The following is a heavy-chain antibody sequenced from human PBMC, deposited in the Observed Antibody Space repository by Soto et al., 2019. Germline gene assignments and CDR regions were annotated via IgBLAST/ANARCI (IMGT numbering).Heavy chain of an antibody. J-gene: IGHJ4*02. Sequence: GGSLRLSCAASGLTFSSYAMSWVRQAPGKGLEWVSAISGSGGSTYYADSVKGRFTISRDNSKNTLYLQMNNLRAEDTAVYYCAKDAPDMNGWFYFDYWGQGALVTVSS. CDR2: ISGSGGST. V-gene: IGHV3-23*01. CDR3: AKDAPDMNGWFYFDY. D-gene: IGHD6-19*01. CDR1: GLTFSSYA.